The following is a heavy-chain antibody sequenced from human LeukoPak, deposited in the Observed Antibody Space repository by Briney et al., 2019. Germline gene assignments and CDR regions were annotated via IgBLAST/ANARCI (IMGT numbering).Heavy chain of an antibody. CDR3: ARTLTACFDY. CDR1: GGSFSGYY. D-gene: IGHD3-9*01. CDR2: INHSGST. V-gene: IGHV4-34*01. Sequence: PSEALSLTXAVYGGSFSGYYWSWIRQPPGKGLEWIGEINHSGSTSYNPSLKSRVTISVDTSKNQFSLKLSSVTAAETAVYYCARTLTACFDYWGQGTLVTVSS. J-gene: IGHJ4*02.